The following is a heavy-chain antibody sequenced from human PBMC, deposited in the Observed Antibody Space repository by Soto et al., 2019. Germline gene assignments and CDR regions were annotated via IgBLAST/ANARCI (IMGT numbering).Heavy chain of an antibody. D-gene: IGHD2-15*01. CDR1: GGSLRSSV. J-gene: IGHJ6*02. CDR3: ARDRDILVVAPDKRRHFSYYGLDV. V-gene: IGHV4-59*01. CDR2: IYYTGRA. Sequence: SETLSLTCSVSGGSLRSSVWSWFRQSPGEGLEWIGYIYYTGRAHYGPSLKSRVSMSVDTSKNEFSLTLNSVTAADSAVYYCARDRDILVVAPDKRRHFSYYGLDVWGQGTTVTVSS.